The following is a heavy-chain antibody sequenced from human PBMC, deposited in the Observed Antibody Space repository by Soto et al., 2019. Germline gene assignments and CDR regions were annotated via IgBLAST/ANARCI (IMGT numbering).Heavy chain of an antibody. CDR2: IYYSGST. D-gene: IGHD4-17*01. CDR3: ARGLYGDYEIGLAFDI. CDR1: GGSIISYY. J-gene: IGHJ3*02. V-gene: IGHV4-59*01. Sequence: SETLSLTCTVSGGSIISYYWSWIRQPPGKGLEWIGYIYYSGSTNYNPSLKSRVTISVDTSKNQFSLKLSSVTAADTAVYYCARGLYGDYEIGLAFDIWGQGTMVTVSS.